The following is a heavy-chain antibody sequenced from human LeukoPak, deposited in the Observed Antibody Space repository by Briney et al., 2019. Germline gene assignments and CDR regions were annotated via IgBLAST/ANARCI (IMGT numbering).Heavy chain of an antibody. V-gene: IGHV1-18*01. J-gene: IGHJ6*02. CDR3: ASDDRYSGSYPAYYYYGMDV. CDR1: GYTSTSAG. CDR2: VSAYNGNT. D-gene: IGHD1-26*01. Sequence: ASVKGSCKASGYTSTSAGISWVRDAPGDGREWMGWVSAYNGNTHHAQKHQSRVTMTTDTSPSTAYMELRSLRSDDTAVYYCASDDRYSGSYPAYYYYGMDVWGQGTTVTVSS.